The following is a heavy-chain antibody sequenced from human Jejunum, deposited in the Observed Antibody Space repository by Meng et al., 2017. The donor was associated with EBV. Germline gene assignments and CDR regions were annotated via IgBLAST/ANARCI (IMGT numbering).Heavy chain of an antibody. CDR1: GGTFSIYV. CDR3: ARDQGRDYDSSTYYTH. J-gene: IGHJ4*02. D-gene: IGHD3-22*01. V-gene: IGHV1-69*06. Sequence: QGQLVEYGAKVKKPGSSVKVSCKASGGTFSIYVINWVRQAPGQGLEWMGGIIPIFGRTNYALEFQDRVTITADKFTSTVYMEMSSLKSEDTAVYYCARDQGRDYDSSTYYTHWGRGTLVTVSS. CDR2: IIPIFGRT.